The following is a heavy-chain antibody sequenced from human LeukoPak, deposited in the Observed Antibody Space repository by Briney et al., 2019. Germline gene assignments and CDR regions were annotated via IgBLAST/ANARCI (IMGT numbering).Heavy chain of an antibody. CDR2: INRNSGGT. D-gene: IGHD1-26*01. CDR3: ARGKSGSYYSRSAFDI. Sequence: ASVKVSCKASGYTFTGYYMHWVRQAPGQGLEWMGRINRNSGGTNYAQKFQGRVTMTRDTSISTAYMELSRLRSDDTAVYYCARGKSGSYYSRSAFDIWGQGTMVTVSS. J-gene: IGHJ3*02. V-gene: IGHV1-2*06. CDR1: GYTFTGYY.